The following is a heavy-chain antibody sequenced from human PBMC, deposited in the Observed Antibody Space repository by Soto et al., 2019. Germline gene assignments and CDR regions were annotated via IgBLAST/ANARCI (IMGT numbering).Heavy chain of an antibody. CDR2: IIPIFGTA. CDR3: ARGWYYYDSSGYYSSSFWFDH. V-gene: IGHV1-69*13. D-gene: IGHD3-22*01. CDR1: GGSFSSYA. Sequence: WXSVKVSCKASGGSFSSYAISWVRQAPGQGLEWMGGIIPIFGTANYAQKFQGRVTITADESTSTAYMELSSLRSEDTAVYYCARGWYYYDSSGYYSSSFWFDHWGQGTLVTVSS. J-gene: IGHJ5*02.